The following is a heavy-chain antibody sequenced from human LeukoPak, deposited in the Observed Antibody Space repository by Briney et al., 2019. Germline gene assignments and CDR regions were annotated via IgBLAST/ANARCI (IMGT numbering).Heavy chain of an antibody. V-gene: IGHV4-4*07. CDR3: MRDGPSWGLL. CDR2: FSTSGIA. Sequence: SETLSLTCTVCGGSISTYYWTWIRQPAGKGLEWIGRFSTSGIANYNPSLKSRVTMSVDTSKNQFFLKLNSVTAADTAVYYCMRDGPSWGLLWGQGALVTVSS. J-gene: IGHJ4*02. CDR1: GGSISTYY. D-gene: IGHD7-27*01.